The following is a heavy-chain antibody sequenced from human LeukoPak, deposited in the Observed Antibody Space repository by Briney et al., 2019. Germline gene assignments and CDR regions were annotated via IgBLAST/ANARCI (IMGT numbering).Heavy chain of an antibody. CDR1: GGTFSSYA. V-gene: IGHV1-46*01. CDR3: ARELIAAASAVDY. Sequence: ASVKVSCKASGGTFSSYAISWVRQAPGQGLEWMGIINPSGGSTSYAQKFQGRVTMTRDTSTSTVYMELSSLRSEDTAVYYCARELIAAASAVDYWGQGTLVTVSS. CDR2: INPSGGST. D-gene: IGHD6-13*01. J-gene: IGHJ4*02.